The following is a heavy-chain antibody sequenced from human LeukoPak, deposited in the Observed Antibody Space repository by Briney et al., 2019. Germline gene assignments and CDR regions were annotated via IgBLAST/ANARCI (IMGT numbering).Heavy chain of an antibody. CDR2: INPNSGGT. Sequence: ASVKVSCKASGYTFTGYYMHWVRQAPGQGLEWMGWINPNSGGTNYAQKFQGRVTMTRDTSISTAYMELSRLRSDDTAVYYCARPHYCSSTSCYGAFDIWGQGTMVTVSS. CDR1: GYTFTGYY. V-gene: IGHV1-2*02. CDR3: ARPHYCSSTSCYGAFDI. J-gene: IGHJ3*02. D-gene: IGHD2-2*01.